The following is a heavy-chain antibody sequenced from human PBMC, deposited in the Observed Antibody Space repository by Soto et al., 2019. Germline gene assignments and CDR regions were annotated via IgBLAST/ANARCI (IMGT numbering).Heavy chain of an antibody. Sequence: ECLKISCESSGYNFISYWIYWVRQVPGKGLEWMGRIDPSASYTNYSPSFQGHVTFSADKSISTAYLQWSSLKASDTAMYYCARSTDGNYYSSGMDVWGQGTKVTVSS. CDR2: IDPSASYT. CDR3: ARSTDGNYYSSGMDV. D-gene: IGHD1-26*01. V-gene: IGHV5-10-1*01. CDR1: GYNFISYW. J-gene: IGHJ6*02.